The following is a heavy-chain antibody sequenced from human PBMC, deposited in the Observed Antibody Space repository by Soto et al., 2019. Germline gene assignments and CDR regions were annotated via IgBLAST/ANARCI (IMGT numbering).Heavy chain of an antibody. CDR2: IYYSGST. J-gene: IGHJ6*02. Sequence: QVQLQESGPGLVKPSQTLSVTCTVSGGSISSGDYYWSWIRQPPGKGLEWIGYIYYSGSTYYNPSLKSRVTISVDTSKNQFSLKLSSVTAVDTAVYYCRGDYAAFGDHYGMDVWGQGTTVTVSS. CDR1: GGSISSGDYY. CDR3: RGDYAAFGDHYGMDV. D-gene: IGHD4-17*01. V-gene: IGHV4-30-4*01.